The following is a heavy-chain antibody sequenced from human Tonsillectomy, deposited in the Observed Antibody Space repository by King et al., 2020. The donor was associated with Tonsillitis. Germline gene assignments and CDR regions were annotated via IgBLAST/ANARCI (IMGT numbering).Heavy chain of an antibody. J-gene: IGHJ3*02. CDR1: GYSFTSHW. V-gene: IGHV5-51*03. D-gene: IGHD2-2*02. CDR2: IYPGDSDT. Sequence: EEQLVQSGAEVKKPGESLKISCKGSGYSFTSHWIGWVRQMPGKGLEWMGIIYPGDSDTRYSPSFEVQVTISADTSISTAYLQWSSLKASDTAMYYCASHSSYCSSTSCYTGAFDIWGQGTMVTVSS. CDR3: ASHSSYCSSTSCYTGAFDI.